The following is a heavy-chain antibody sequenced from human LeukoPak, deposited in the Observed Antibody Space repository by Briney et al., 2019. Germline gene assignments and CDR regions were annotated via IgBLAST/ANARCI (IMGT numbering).Heavy chain of an antibody. CDR2: ISYDGSNK. CDR1: GFSFSSYG. J-gene: IGHJ3*02. CDR3: ARERGPRWDDAFDI. V-gene: IGHV3-30*03. D-gene: IGHD4-23*01. Sequence: PGGSLRLSCAASGFSFSSYGMHWVRQAPGKGLEWVAVISYDGSNKYYTDSVKGRFTISRDNAKDSLYLQMNSLRAEDTAVYYCARERGPRWDDAFDIWGQGTMVTVSS.